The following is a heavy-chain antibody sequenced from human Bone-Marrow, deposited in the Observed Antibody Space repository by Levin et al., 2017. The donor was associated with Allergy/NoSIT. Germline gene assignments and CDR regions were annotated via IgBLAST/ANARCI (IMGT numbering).Heavy chain of an antibody. V-gene: IGHV3-23*01. Sequence: GESLKISCSASGFDFSRYAVNWVRQAPRKGLEGVAAISRRGDTTFYVDSVKGRFSISRDNTKNTVYLQMNDLRPEDSALYYCAKGPYGDYGGPYYFDQWGQGTLVTVSS. CDR3: AKGPYGDYGGPYYFDQ. D-gene: IGHD4-17*01. CDR2: ISRRGDTT. J-gene: IGHJ4*02. CDR1: GFDFSRYA.